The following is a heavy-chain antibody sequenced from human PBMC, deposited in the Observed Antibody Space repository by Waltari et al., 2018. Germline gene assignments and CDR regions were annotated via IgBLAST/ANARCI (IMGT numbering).Heavy chain of an antibody. CDR1: GSTRSADY. CDR2: IYSGGAT. CDR3: ARGFGTSWSHGP. V-gene: IGHV3-66*01. D-gene: IGHD2-2*01. J-gene: IGHJ5*02. Sequence: EVQLVESGGDLVQPGGSLRLSCPASGSTRSADYMRWVRQAPGKGLEWVSLIYSGGATYYADSVKGRFTISRDNSKNTLYLQMSSLRAEDTAVYYCARGFGTSWSHGPWGQGTLVTVSS.